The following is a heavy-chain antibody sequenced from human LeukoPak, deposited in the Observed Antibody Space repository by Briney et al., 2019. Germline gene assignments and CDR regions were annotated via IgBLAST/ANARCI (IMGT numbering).Heavy chain of an antibody. Sequence: GGSLRLSCAASGFTFSSYAMHWVRQAPGKGLEWVAFIRYDGSNKYYADSVKGRFTISRDNSKNTLYLQMNSLRAEDTAVYYCAKDSGKRRYSYGCSYWGQGTLVTVSS. CDR3: AKDSGKRRYSYGCSY. D-gene: IGHD5-18*01. CDR1: GFTFSSYA. V-gene: IGHV3-30*02. J-gene: IGHJ4*02. CDR2: IRYDGSNK.